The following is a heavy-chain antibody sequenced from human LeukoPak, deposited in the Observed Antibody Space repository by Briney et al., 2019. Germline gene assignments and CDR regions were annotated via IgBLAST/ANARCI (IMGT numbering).Heavy chain of an antibody. J-gene: IGHJ2*01. CDR3: ARDGMRCSGGSCYGGWYFDL. CDR2: ISAYNGNT. CDR1: GYTFTGFY. Sequence: ASVKVSCTASGYTFTGFYMHWVRQAPGQGLEWMGWISAYNGNTNDAQNLKGRVTMTTETYTSTASMELRSLRSDDTAVYYCARDGMRCSGGSCYGGWYFDLWGRGTLVTVSS. V-gene: IGHV1-18*04. D-gene: IGHD2-15*01.